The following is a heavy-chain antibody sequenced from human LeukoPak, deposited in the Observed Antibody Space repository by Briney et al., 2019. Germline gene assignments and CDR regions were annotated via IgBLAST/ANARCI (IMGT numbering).Heavy chain of an antibody. CDR1: GITFSSYA. Sequence: GGSLRLSCGASGITFSSYAMSWVRQAPGKGLEWVSKITGSGDTTYFADSVQGRFTISRDNSKNTLYLQMNSLRAEDTAVYYCARGLRWSFDYWGQGTLVTVSS. V-gene: IGHV3-23*01. CDR3: ARGLRWSFDY. CDR2: ITGSGDTT. J-gene: IGHJ4*02. D-gene: IGHD4-23*01.